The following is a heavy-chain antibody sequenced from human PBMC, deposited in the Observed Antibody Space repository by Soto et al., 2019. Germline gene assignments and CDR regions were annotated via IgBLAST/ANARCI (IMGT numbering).Heavy chain of an antibody. V-gene: IGHV3-23*04. CDR1: GGTFTSYA. J-gene: IGHJ4*02. Sequence: VQLVQSGAEVKKPGSSVKVSCKASGGTFTSYAITWVRQAPGKGLEWVSGVSGGSGVTHYADSVKGRFTITGDNSKNTVYLHMNSLRVEDTAVYYCAKWNGYGDYWGQGTLVTVSS. D-gene: IGHD1-1*01. CDR2: VSGGSGVT. CDR3: AKWNGYGDY.